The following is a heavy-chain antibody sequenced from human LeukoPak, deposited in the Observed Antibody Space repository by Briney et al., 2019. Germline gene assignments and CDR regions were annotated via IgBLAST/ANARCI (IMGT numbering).Heavy chain of an antibody. D-gene: IGHD2-15*01. V-gene: IGHV1-2*02. CDR2: INPNSGGT. CDR1: GYTFTGYY. CDR3: ARAKVVVAAGIDY. J-gene: IGHJ4*02. Sequence: GASVEVSCKASGYTFTGYYMHWVRQAPGQGLEWMGWINPNSGGTNYAQKFQGRVTMTRDTSISTAYMELSRLRSDDTAVYYCARAKVVVAAGIDYWGQGTLVTVSS.